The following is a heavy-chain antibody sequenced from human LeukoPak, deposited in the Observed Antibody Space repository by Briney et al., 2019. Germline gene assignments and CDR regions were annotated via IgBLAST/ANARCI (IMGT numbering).Heavy chain of an antibody. V-gene: IGHV1-2*02. Sequence: ASVKVSCKASGYTFTGYYMHWVRQAPGQGLEWMGWINPNSGGTNYAQKFQGRVTMTRDTSISTAYMELSRLRSDDTAVYYCARDVSPSVDCRSTSCKYDYWGQGTLVTVSS. CDR3: ARDVSPSVDCRSTSCKYDY. CDR1: GYTFTGYY. CDR2: INPNSGGT. D-gene: IGHD2-2*01. J-gene: IGHJ4*02.